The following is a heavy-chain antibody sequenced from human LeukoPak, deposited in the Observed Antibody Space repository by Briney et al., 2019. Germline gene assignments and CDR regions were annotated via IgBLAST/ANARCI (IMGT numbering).Heavy chain of an antibody. Sequence: ASVKVSCKASGYTFTSYYMHWVQQAPGQGLEWMGIINPSGGSTSYAQKFQGRVTMTRDTSTSTVYMELSSLRSEDTAVYYCARDQVIAAAGTDFPYGMDVWGQGTTVTVSS. CDR1: GYTFTSYY. D-gene: IGHD6-13*01. V-gene: IGHV1-46*01. J-gene: IGHJ6*02. CDR2: INPSGGST. CDR3: ARDQVIAAAGTDFPYGMDV.